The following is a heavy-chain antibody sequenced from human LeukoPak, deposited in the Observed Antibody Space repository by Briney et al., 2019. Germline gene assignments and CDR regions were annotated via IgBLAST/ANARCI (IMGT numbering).Heavy chain of an antibody. J-gene: IGHJ4*02. CDR1: GGSFSGYY. Sequence: PSETLSLTCAVYGGSFSGYYWSWIRQPPGKGLEWIGEINHSRSTNYNPSLKSRVTISVDTSKNQFSLKLSSVTVADTAVYYCARHELWFGEYYFDYWGQGTLVTVSS. V-gene: IGHV4-34*01. CDR3: ARHELWFGEYYFDY. D-gene: IGHD3-10*01. CDR2: INHSRST.